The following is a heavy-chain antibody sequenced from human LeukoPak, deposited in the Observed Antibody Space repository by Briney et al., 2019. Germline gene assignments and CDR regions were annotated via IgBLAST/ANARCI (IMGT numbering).Heavy chain of an antibody. CDR1: GFTFSSYA. CDR3: AMHSSSSHYYYYYMDV. CDR2: ISGSGGST. J-gene: IGHJ6*03. D-gene: IGHD6-6*01. V-gene: IGHV3-23*01. Sequence: GGSLRLSCAASGFTFSSYAMSWVRQAPGKGREWVSAISGSGGSTYYADSVKGRFTISRDNSKNTLYLQMNSLRAEDTAVYYCAMHSSSSHYYYYYMDVWGKGTTVTVSS.